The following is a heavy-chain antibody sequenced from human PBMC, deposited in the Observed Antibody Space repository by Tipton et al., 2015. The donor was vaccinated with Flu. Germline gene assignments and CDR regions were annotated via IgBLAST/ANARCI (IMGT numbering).Heavy chain of an antibody. CDR2: INHSGST. CDR1: GGSFSGYY. V-gene: IGHV4-34*01. D-gene: IGHD1-26*01. J-gene: IGHJ4*02. Sequence: TLSLTCAVYGGSFSGYYWSWIRQPPGKGLEWIGEINHSGSTNYNPSLKSRVTISVDTSKNQFSLKLSSVTAADTAVYYCARGLSGSYLSSGDYWGQGTLVTVSS. CDR3: ARGLSGSYLSSGDY.